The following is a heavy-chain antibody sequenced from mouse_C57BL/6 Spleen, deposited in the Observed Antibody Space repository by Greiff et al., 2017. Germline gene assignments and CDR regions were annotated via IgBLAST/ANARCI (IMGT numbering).Heavy chain of an antibody. CDR2: IDPETGGT. J-gene: IGHJ2*01. Sequence: VQLQESGAELVRPGASVTLSCKASGYTFTDYEMHWVKQTPVPGLEWIGAIDPETGGTAYNQKFKGKAILTADKSSSTAYRDLRSLTSEDSAVYYCTRWYYFDYWGQGTTLTVYS. CDR3: TRWYYFDY. V-gene: IGHV1-15*01. CDR1: GYTFTDYE.